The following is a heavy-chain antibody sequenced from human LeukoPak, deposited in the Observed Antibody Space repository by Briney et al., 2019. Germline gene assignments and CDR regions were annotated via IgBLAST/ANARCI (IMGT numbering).Heavy chain of an antibody. D-gene: IGHD6-19*01. V-gene: IGHV3-48*03. CDR1: GFTFSNYE. CDR2: ISRSGSTI. CDR3: ARDYPGGYSIGFSYGMDV. Sequence: GGSLRLSCAASGFTFSNYEMNWVRQAPGKGLEWVSYISRSGSTIYYADSVKGRFTISRDNAKKSLYLQMNSLRAEDTAVYYCARDYPGGYSIGFSYGMDVWGKGTTVTVSS. J-gene: IGHJ6*04.